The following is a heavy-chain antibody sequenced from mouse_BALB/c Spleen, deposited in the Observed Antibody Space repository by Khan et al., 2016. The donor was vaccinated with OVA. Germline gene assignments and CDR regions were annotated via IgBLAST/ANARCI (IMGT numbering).Heavy chain of an antibody. CDR2: ISYSGST. V-gene: IGHV3-2*02. J-gene: IGHJ2*01. CDR3: ARSIMAN. Sequence: EVQLQESGPGLVKPSQSLSLTCTVTGYSITSDYAWNWIRQFPGNKLEWMGYISYSGSTSYNPSLKSRISITRDTSKNQFFLQLNSVTTEDTATSYCARSIMANWGQGTTLTVSS. CDR1: GYSITSDYA.